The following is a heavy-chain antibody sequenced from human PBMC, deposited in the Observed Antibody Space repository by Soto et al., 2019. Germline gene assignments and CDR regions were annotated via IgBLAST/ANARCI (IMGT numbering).Heavy chain of an antibody. CDR2: IDPSDSYT. CDR3: SILGLKFGSIYGFDI. D-gene: IGHD3-16*01. V-gene: IGHV5-10-1*01. J-gene: IGHJ6*02. Sequence: RILQNPREGLEGMATIDPSDSYTTSSTSFQGHVTTSDDKSISTVLLRWTSLKSSDTAFYFCSILGLKFGSIYGFDIWGQGTMVTVSS.